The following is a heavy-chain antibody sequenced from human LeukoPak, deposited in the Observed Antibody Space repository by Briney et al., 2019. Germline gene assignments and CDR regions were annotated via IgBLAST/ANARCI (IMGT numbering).Heavy chain of an antibody. J-gene: IGHJ4*02. D-gene: IGHD6-19*01. Sequence: SETLPLTCAVYGGSFSGYYWSWIRQPPGKGLEWIGEINHSGSTNYNPSLKSRVTISVDTSKNQFSLKLSSVTAADTAVYYCARGQTSGWYGPFDYWGQGTLVTVSS. CDR3: ARGQTSGWYGPFDY. CDR1: GGSFSGYY. V-gene: IGHV4-34*01. CDR2: INHSGST.